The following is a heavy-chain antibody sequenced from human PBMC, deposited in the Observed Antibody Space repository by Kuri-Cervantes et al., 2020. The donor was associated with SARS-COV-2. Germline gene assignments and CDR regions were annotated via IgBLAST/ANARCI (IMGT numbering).Heavy chain of an antibody. CDR3: ARDRNGYSSSWYGGYYYGMDV. CDR1: GCTFSRYS. D-gene: IGHD6-13*01. J-gene: IGHJ6*02. Sequence: GESLKILCPSSGCTFSRYSLNWVLQAPAKGLEWVATSSSSISYIYYADSVKVRFTISRDNAKNSLYLQMNSLRAEDTAGYYCARDRNGYSSSWYGGYYYGMDVWGQGTTVTVSS. CDR2: SSSSISYI. V-gene: IGHV3-21*01.